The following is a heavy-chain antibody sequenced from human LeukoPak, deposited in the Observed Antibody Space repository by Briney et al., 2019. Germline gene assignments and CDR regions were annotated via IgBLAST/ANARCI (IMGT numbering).Heavy chain of an antibody. CDR1: GYTFTSYD. CDR3: ARDNRVAVFAFDI. D-gene: IGHD6-19*01. V-gene: IGHV1-8*01. J-gene: IGHJ3*02. Sequence: ASVKVSCKASGYTFTSYDINWVQQATGQGLEWMGWMDPNSGNTGYAQKFQGRVTMTRSTSISTAYMELSSLRAEDTAVYYCARDNRVAVFAFDIWGQGTMVTVSS. CDR2: MDPNSGNT.